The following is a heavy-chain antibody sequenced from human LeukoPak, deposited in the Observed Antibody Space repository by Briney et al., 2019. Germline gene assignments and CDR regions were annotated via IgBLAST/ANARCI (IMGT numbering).Heavy chain of an antibody. CDR2: IKQDGSEK. D-gene: IGHD3-22*01. CDR1: GFTFSTFW. Sequence: GGSLRLSCAASGFTFSTFWMTWVRQAPGKGLEWVANIKQDGSEKYYVDSMKGRFTISRDNAKNSLFLQMNSLRAEDTAVYYCARDRSSGCDFWGQGTLVTVSS. J-gene: IGHJ4*02. V-gene: IGHV3-7*01. CDR3: ARDRSSGCDF.